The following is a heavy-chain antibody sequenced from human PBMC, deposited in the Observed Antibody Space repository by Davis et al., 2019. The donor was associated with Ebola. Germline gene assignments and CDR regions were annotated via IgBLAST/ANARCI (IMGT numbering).Heavy chain of an antibody. Sequence: HTGGSLRLSCAASGFTFSNHWMHWVRQAPGKGLVWVSRINGDGSSTSYADSVKGRFTISRDNAKNTLYLQNNSLRVEDTAVYYCARGPSTGNSFSYWGQGTLATVSS. CDR2: INGDGSST. CDR3: ARGPSTGNSFSY. V-gene: IGHV3-74*01. J-gene: IGHJ4*02. CDR1: GFTFSNHW. D-gene: IGHD6-13*01.